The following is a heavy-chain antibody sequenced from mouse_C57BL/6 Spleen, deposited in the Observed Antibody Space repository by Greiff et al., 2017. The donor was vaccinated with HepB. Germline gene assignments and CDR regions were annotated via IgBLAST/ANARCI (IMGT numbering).Heavy chain of an antibody. D-gene: IGHD3-2*01. CDR2: IYPGNGNT. CDR1: GYTFTDYY. J-gene: IGHJ2*02. CDR3: SRYNDSRGYIDY. V-gene: IGHV1-76*01. Sequence: VQLQESGAELVRPGASVKLSCTATGYTFTDYYINCVNQRPGQGLEWIARIYPGNGNTDYNQKFKGKATMHAEKSSSTAYMQLSSLTSDDSAVYLWSRYNDSRGYIDYWGQGTSLTVSS.